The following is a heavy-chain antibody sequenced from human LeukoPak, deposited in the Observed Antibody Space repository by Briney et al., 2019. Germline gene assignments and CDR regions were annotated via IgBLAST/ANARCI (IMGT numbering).Heavy chain of an antibody. J-gene: IGHJ6*03. CDR1: GYTFTSYA. V-gene: IGHV7-4-1*02. CDR3: ARGVTIFGVVNDGNYYYYYYMDV. D-gene: IGHD3-3*01. CDR2: INTNTGNP. Sequence: ASVKVSCKASGYTFTSYAMNWVRQAPGQGLEWMGWINTNTGNPTYAQGFTGRFVFSLDTSVSTAYLQISSLKAEDTAVYYCARGVTIFGVVNDGNYYYYYYMDVWGKGTTVTVSS.